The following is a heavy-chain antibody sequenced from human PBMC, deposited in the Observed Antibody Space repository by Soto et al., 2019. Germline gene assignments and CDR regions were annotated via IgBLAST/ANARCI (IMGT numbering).Heavy chain of an antibody. D-gene: IGHD5-18*01. Sequence: GSGPTLVNPTETLTLTCTVSGFSLSNARMGVSWIRQPPGKALEWLAHIFSNDEKSYSTSLKSRLTISKDTSKNQVVLTMTNMDPVDTATYYCVHTGYSYDPFGYWGRGTLVTVSS. CDR2: IFSNDEK. V-gene: IGHV2-26*01. CDR3: VHTGYSYDPFGY. CDR1: GFSLSNARMG. J-gene: IGHJ4*02.